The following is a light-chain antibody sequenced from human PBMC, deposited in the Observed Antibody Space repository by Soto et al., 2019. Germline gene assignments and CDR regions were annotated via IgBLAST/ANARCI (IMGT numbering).Light chain of an antibody. CDR3: MQALQTPLT. J-gene: IGKJ5*01. V-gene: IGKV2-28*01. Sequence: EIVLTQSPLSLPVTPGEPASISCMSIHILLHSSGYNYVDWYLQKPGQSPQLLIYLVSNRASGVPERFSGSGSGTDFTLKISRVEAEDVGHYYCMQALQTPLTFGQGTRLEI. CDR1: HILLHSSGYNY. CDR2: LVS.